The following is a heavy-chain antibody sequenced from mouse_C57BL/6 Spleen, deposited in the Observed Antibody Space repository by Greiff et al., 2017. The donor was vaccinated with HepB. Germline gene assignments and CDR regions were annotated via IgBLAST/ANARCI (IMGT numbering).Heavy chain of an antibody. V-gene: IGHV6-6*01. J-gene: IGHJ3*01. Sequence: EVKLVESGGGLVQPGGSMKLSCAASGFTFSDAWMDWVRQSPEKGLEWVAEIRNKANNHATYYAESVKGRFTISRDDSKSSVYLQMNSLRAEDTGIYYCTRRAYYYGTTGTGAWFAYWGQGTLVTVSA. D-gene: IGHD1-1*01. CDR2: IRNKANNHAT. CDR1: GFTFSDAW. CDR3: TRRAYYYGTTGTGAWFAY.